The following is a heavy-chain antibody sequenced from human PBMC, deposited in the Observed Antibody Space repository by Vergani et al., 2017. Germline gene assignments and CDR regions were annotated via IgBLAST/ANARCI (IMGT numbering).Heavy chain of an antibody. D-gene: IGHD3-10*01. J-gene: IGHJ4*02. CDR2: ISSSSGTI. V-gene: IGHV3-48*01. CDR1: GFTFSSYS. Sequence: EVQLVESGGGLVQPGGSPRLSCVASGFTFSSYSMNWVRQAPGKGLEWVSYISSSSGTIYYADSVKGRFTISRDNAKNSLYLQMNSLRAEDTAVYYCARDSAYYGSGKVDYWGQGTLVTVSS. CDR3: ARDSAYYGSGKVDY.